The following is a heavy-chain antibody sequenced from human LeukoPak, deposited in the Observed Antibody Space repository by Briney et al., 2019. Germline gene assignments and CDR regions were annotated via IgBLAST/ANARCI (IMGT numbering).Heavy chain of an antibody. Sequence: PSETLSLTCTVSNGSISSHYWSWIRQPAGKGLEWIGRIYTSGSTNYNPSLKSRLTMSLDTSKSQFSLRLTSVTAADTAVYHCARIRDSSGYYLGAFDIWGQGTTVTVSS. J-gene: IGHJ3*02. CDR2: IYTSGST. D-gene: IGHD3-22*01. CDR3: ARIRDSSGYYLGAFDI. CDR1: NGSISSHY. V-gene: IGHV4-4*07.